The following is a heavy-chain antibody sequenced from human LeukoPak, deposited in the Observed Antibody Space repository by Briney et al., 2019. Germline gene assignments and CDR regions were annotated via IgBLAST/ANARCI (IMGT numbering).Heavy chain of an antibody. CDR1: GGSIKSHV. CDR2: MCHSGST. D-gene: IGHD4-23*01. V-gene: IGHV4-59*11. J-gene: IGHJ3*02. Sequence: SETLSLTCTVSGGSIKSHVWSWVRQPQGKRLEWIAYMCHSGSTNYNPSLKSRVTISVDTSKNQFSLRLTSVTAADTAVYYCARGRLGVVTPLGPDAFDIWGQGTMVTVSS. CDR3: ARGRLGVVTPLGPDAFDI.